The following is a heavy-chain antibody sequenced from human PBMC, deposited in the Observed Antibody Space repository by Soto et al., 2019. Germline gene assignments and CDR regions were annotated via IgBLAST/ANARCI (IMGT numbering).Heavy chain of an antibody. CDR3: AMVDVYVTPSPQDV. D-gene: IGHD3-16*01. CDR2: INTYNGNT. J-gene: IGHJ6*02. V-gene: IGHV1-18*01. Sequence: QVQLVQSRAEVKNPGASVKVSCKASGYSFTRYGIAWARQAPGQGLEWMAWINTYNGNTNYAQNLQGRVTLTTDTSTSTAYMELTSLRSNDTAIYYCAMVDVYVTPSPQDVWGQGTTVIVSS. CDR1: GYSFTRYG.